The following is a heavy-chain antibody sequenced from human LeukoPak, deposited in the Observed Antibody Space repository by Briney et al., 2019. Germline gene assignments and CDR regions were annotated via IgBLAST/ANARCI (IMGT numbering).Heavy chain of an antibody. CDR2: IIPILGIA. CDR3: ARDDLTTVTNFDY. Sequence: GASVKVSCKASGGTFSSYAISWVRQAPGQGLEWMGRIIPILGIANYAQKFQGRVTITADKSTSTAYMELSSLRSEDTAVYYCARDDLTTVTNFDYWGQGTLVTVSS. J-gene: IGHJ4*02. V-gene: IGHV1-69*04. D-gene: IGHD4-17*01. CDR1: GGTFSSYA.